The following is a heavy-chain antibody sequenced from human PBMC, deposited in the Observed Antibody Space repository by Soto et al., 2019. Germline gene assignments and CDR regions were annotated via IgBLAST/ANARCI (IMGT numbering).Heavy chain of an antibody. D-gene: IGHD2-15*01. Sequence: QVQLLESGGGVVQPGRSLRLSCVASGFNFGTFAMHWVRQAPGKGLEWVAVVSYDGGSAYYADSVKGRFPISREGRNNSVSLEMNSLRPEDSALYYCAKSGRAAYTSSPLFYFDYWGPGTVVTVSS. CDR2: VSYDGGSA. J-gene: IGHJ4*02. CDR1: GFNFGTFA. V-gene: IGHV3-30*18. CDR3: AKSGRAAYTSSPLFYFDY.